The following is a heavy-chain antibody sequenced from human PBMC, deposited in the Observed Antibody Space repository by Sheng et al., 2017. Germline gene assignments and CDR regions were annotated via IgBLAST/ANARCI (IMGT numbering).Heavy chain of an antibody. V-gene: IGHV4-39*07. CDR2: IYYSGST. Sequence: QLQLQESGPGLVKPSETLSLTGTVSGGSISSSSYYWGWIRQPPGKGLEWIGTIYYSGSTYYNPSLKSRVTISVDTSKNQFSLKLSSVTAADTAVYYCGREVSGAGPDYWGQGTLVTVSS. D-gene: IGHD6-13*01. J-gene: IGHJ4*02. CDR1: GGSISSSSYY. CDR3: GREVSGAGPDY.